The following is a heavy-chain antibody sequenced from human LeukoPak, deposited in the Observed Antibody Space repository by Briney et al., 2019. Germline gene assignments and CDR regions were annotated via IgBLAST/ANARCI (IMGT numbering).Heavy chain of an antibody. CDR1: GFTFSSYA. CDR2: ISGSGGST. CDR3: AKVLWFGESGPYYFDY. J-gene: IGHJ4*02. Sequence: GGSLRLSCAASGFTFSSYAMSWVRQAPGKGLEWVSAISGSGGSTYYADSVKGRFTISRDNSKNTLYLQMNSLRAEDTAVYYCAKVLWFGESGPYYFDYWGQGTLVTVSS. D-gene: IGHD3-10*01. V-gene: IGHV3-23*01.